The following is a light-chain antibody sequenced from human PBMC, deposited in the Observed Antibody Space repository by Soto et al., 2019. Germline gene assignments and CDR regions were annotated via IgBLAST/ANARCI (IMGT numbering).Light chain of an antibody. J-gene: IGKJ5*01. CDR2: GAS. Sequence: EIVMTQSPATLSVSPGERATLSCRASQSLTSNLAWYQQKPGQSPRLLIYGASTRATGIPARFSGSGSGTEFTLTISSLQSEDFAVYYCQQDNNWPLITFGQGTRLEIK. CDR1: QSLTSN. CDR3: QQDNNWPLIT. V-gene: IGKV3-15*01.